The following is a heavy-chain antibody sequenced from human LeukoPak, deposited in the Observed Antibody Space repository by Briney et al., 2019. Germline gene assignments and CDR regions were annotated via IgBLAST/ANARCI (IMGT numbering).Heavy chain of an antibody. J-gene: IGHJ4*02. CDR1: GFTFSSYS. Sequence: GGSLRLSCAASGFTFSSYSMNWVRQAPGKGLEWVSSISSSSSYIYYADSVKGRFTISRDNAKNSLYLQMNSLRAEDTAVYYGARDRYNWNDGVFDYWGQGTLVTVSS. V-gene: IGHV3-21*01. D-gene: IGHD1-1*01. CDR2: ISSSSSYI. CDR3: ARDRYNWNDGVFDY.